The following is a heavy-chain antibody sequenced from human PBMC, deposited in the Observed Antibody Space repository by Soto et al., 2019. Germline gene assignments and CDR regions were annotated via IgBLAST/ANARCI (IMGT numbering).Heavy chain of an antibody. V-gene: IGHV4-34*01. J-gene: IGHJ6*03. CDR2: INHSGST. D-gene: IGHD3-9*01. CDR1: GGSFSGYY. Sequence: SETLSLTCAVYGGSFSGYYWSWIRQPPGKGLEWIGEINHSGSTNYNPSLKSRVTISVDTSKNQFSLKLSSVTAADTAVYYCARGLTYYDILTGYSGYYYYYMDVWGKGTTVTVSS. CDR3: ARGLTYYDILTGYSGYYYYYMDV.